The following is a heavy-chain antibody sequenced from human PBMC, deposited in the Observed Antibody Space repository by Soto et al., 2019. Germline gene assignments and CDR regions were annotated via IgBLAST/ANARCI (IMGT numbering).Heavy chain of an antibody. CDR2: IIPIFGTA. J-gene: IGHJ6*02. Sequence: SVKVSCKASGGTFSSYAISWVRQAPGQGLEWMGGIIPIFGTANYAQKFQGRVTITADESTSTAYMELSSLRSEDTAVYYCARDLPLSFRAAAATYYYHGMDVWGQGTKVTVS. V-gene: IGHV1-69*13. CDR3: ARDLPLSFRAAAATYYYHGMDV. CDR1: GGTFSSYA. D-gene: IGHD6-13*01.